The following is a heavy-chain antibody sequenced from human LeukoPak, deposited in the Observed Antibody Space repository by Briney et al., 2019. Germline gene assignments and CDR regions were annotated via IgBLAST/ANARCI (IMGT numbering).Heavy chain of an antibody. CDR3: AKGESSGWYIPFDY. V-gene: IGHV3-30*18. CDR2: ISYDGSNK. D-gene: IGHD6-19*01. CDR1: GFTFSSYG. Sequence: GGSLRLSCAASGFTFSSYGMHWVRQAPGKGLEWVAVISYDGSNKYYADSVKGRFTISRDNSKNTLYLQMNSLRAEDRAVYYCAKGESSGWYIPFDYWGQGTLVTVSS. J-gene: IGHJ4*02.